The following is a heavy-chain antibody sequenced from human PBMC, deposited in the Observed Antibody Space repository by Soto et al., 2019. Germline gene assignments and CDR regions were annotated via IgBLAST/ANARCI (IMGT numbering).Heavy chain of an antibody. Sequence: SETLSLTCTVSGGSISSSSYYWGWIRQPPGKGLEWIGSIYYSGRTYDNPSLKSRVTISVDTSKNQFSLKLSAVTAADTAVYYCARLQFTDWFDPWGQGTLVTVSS. CDR2: IYYSGRT. V-gene: IGHV4-39*01. D-gene: IGHD1-1*01. CDR3: ARLQFTDWFDP. CDR1: GGSISSSSYY. J-gene: IGHJ5*02.